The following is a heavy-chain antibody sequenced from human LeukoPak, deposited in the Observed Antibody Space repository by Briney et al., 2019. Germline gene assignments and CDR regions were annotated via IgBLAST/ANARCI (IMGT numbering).Heavy chain of an antibody. CDR1: GGSISSHY. J-gene: IGHJ1*01. V-gene: IGHV4-59*08. D-gene: IGHD2-21*02. CDR2: IYYSGST. Sequence: SETLSLTCTVSGGSISSHYWSWIRQPPGKGLEWIGYIYYSGSTNYNPSLKSRVTISVDTSKNQFSLKLSSVTAADTAVYYCASTPNCGGDCYPEYFQHWGQGTLVTVSS. CDR3: ASTPNCGGDCYPEYFQH.